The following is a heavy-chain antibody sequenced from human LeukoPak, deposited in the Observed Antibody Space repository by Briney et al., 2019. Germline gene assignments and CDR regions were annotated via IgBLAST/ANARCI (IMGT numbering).Heavy chain of an antibody. CDR3: ARDSQQWLVSRTFDY. CDR1: GFTFSSYG. J-gene: IGHJ4*02. D-gene: IGHD6-19*01. Sequence: GGSLRLSCAASGFTFSSYGMHWVRQAPGKGLEWVAVIWYDGSNKYYADSVKGRFTISRDNSKNTLYLQMNSLRAEDMAVYYCARDSQQWLVSRTFDYWGQGTLVTVSS. CDR2: IWYDGSNK. V-gene: IGHV3-33*01.